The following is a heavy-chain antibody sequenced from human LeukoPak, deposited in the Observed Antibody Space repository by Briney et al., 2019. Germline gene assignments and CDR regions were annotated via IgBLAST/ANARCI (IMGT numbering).Heavy chain of an antibody. D-gene: IGHD3-16*02. Sequence: PGGSLRLSCAASGFTVSSNYMSWVRQAPGKGLEWVSVIYSGGSTYYADSVKGRFTISRDNSKNTLYLQMNSLRAEDTAVYYCAREEAPYDYLLGSYRSTGFDYWGQGTLVTVSS. V-gene: IGHV3-53*01. J-gene: IGHJ4*02. CDR2: IYSGGST. CDR1: GFTVSSNY. CDR3: AREEAPYDYLLGSYRSTGFDY.